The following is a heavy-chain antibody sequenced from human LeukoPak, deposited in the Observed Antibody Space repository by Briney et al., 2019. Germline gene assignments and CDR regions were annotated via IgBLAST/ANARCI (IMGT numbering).Heavy chain of an antibody. D-gene: IGHD6-19*01. CDR2: IYYLGST. Sequence: DTLFLTCTVTDRSITNYYWSSIRQPPGKGLEWIGYIYYLGSTNYNPSLKSRVTISVDTSKNHLSLQLSSVTAADTAVYYCARTTEAHGWRTRYYDYYMDVWGKRTTVTVS. V-gene: IGHV4-59*01. J-gene: IGHJ6*03. CDR1: DRSITNYY. CDR3: ARTTEAHGWRTRYYDYYMDV.